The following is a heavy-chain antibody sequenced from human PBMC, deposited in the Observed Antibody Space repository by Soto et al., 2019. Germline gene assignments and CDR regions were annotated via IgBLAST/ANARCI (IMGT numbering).Heavy chain of an antibody. V-gene: IGHV4-39*01. CDR2: IYYSGST. D-gene: IGHD6-13*01. Sequence: SETLSLTCTVSGGSISSSSYYWGWIRQPPGKGLEWIGSIYYSGSTYYNPSLKSRVTISVDTSKNQFSLKLSSVTAADTAVYYCARHVRGIAAAGPHYYNYYYMDVWGKXTTVTVS. J-gene: IGHJ6*03. CDR1: GGSISSSSYY. CDR3: ARHVRGIAAAGPHYYNYYYMDV.